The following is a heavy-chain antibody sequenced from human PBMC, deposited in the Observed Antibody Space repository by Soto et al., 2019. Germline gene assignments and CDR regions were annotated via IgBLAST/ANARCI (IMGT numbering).Heavy chain of an antibody. Sequence: QVQLQESGPGLVRPSQTLSLTCTVSAGSISTINYYWSWIRQHPEKGLEWIGYISYSGSTFYHSSLIIRVTISLDTSKKQSSLTLTSVTAADTAVYYCARSAQWDGFDPWGQGTMVTVSS. CDR3: ARSAQWDGFDP. J-gene: IGHJ3*01. D-gene: IGHD2-8*01. V-gene: IGHV4-31*03. CDR2: ISYSGST. CDR1: AGSISTINYY.